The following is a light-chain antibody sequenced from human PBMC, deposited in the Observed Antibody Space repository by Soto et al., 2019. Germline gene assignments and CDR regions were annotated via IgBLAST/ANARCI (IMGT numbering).Light chain of an antibody. CDR3: QQYDNWPWT. CDR2: GAS. CDR1: QSVSSN. J-gene: IGKJ1*01. V-gene: IGKV3-15*01. Sequence: VLTQSPGTLSVYPGERATLSCRASQSVSSNLAWYQQKPGQAPRLLIYGASRRATGFPARFSGSGSGTDFTLTISSLQSEDFAVYYCQQYDNWPWTFGQGTKVDIK.